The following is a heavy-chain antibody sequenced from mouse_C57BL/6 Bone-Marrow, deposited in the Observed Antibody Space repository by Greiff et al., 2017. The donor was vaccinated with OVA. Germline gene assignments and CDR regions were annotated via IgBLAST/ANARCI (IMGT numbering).Heavy chain of an antibody. CDR2: FNPYNGGT. V-gene: IGHV1-26*01. CDR1: GYTFTDYS. CDR3: ARKTTVVAPDD. D-gene: IGHD1-1*01. Sequence: VQLQQSGPELVKPGASVKISCKASGYTFTDYSMNWVKQSPGKSLEWIGDFNPYNGGTSYNQKFKGKATLTVDKSSSTAYMELRSLTSEDSAGYYCARKTTVVAPDDGGQGTTLTVSS. J-gene: IGHJ2*01.